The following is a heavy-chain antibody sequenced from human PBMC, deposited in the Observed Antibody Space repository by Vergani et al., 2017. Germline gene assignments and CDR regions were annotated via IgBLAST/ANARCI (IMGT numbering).Heavy chain of an antibody. Sequence: EVQLVESGGGLVKPGGSLRLSCAASGFTFSSYSMNWVRQAPGKGLEWVSSISSSTSYIYYADSVKGRFTISRDNAKNSLFLHMNSLRAEDTAVYYCARGSPQSTYGMDVWGQGTTVTVSS. V-gene: IGHV3-21*01. CDR3: ARGSPQSTYGMDV. CDR2: ISSSTSYI. CDR1: GFTFSSYS. J-gene: IGHJ6*02.